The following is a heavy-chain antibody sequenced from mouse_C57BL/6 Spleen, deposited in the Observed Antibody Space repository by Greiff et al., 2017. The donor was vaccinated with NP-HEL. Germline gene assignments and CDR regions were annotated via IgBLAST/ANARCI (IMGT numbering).Heavy chain of an antibody. Sequence: EVQLQQSGPELVKPGASVKISCKASGYTFTDYYMNWVKQSHGKSLEWIGDINPNNGGTSYNQKFKGKATLTVDKSSSTAYMELRSLTSEDSAVYYCARSVTAQPLPMDYWGQGTSVTVSS. J-gene: IGHJ4*01. CDR2: INPNNGGT. CDR1: GYTFTDYY. CDR3: ARSVTAQPLPMDY. V-gene: IGHV1-26*01. D-gene: IGHD3-2*02.